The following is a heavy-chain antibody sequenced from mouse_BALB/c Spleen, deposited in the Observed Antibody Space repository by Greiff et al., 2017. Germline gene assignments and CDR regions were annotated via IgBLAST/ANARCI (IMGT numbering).Heavy chain of an antibody. CDR3: ARFPRQLGHGGFAY. Sequence: EVQLVESGGGLVKPGGSLKLSCAASGFTFSSYTMSWVRQTPEKRLEWVATISSGGGNTYYPDSVKGRFTISRDNAKNNLYLQMSSLRSEDTALYYCARFPRQLGHGGFAYWGQGTLVTVSA. CDR1: GFTFSSYT. J-gene: IGHJ3*01. CDR2: ISSGGGNT. V-gene: IGHV5-9*03. D-gene: IGHD3-2*01.